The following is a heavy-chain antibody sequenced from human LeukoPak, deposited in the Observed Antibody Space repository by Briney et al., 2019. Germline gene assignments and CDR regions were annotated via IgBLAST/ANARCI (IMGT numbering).Heavy chain of an antibody. D-gene: IGHD3-10*01. CDR1: GGSFSGYC. J-gene: IGHJ4*02. CDR2: INHSGST. V-gene: IGHV4-34*01. Sequence: PSETLSLTCAVYGGSFSGYCWSWIRQPPGKGLEWIGDINHSGSTNYNPSLKSRITVSVDTSKNQFSLKLSSVTAADTAVYYCARRRLWFGELPIDYWGQGTLVTVSS. CDR3: ARRRLWFGELPIDY.